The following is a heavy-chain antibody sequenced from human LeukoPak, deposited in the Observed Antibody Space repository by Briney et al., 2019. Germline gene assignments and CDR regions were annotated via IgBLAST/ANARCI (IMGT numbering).Heavy chain of an antibody. CDR2: IYSGGTT. CDR1: GFTFSSYA. CDR3: ARDGGQLGFDP. J-gene: IGHJ5*02. V-gene: IGHV3-66*02. Sequence: GGSLRLSCAASGFTFSSYAMSWVRQAPGKGLEWVSVIYSGGTTYYADSVKGRFTISRDNSKNTLYLQMNSLRAEDTAVYHCARDGGQLGFDPWGQGTLVTVSS. D-gene: IGHD6-6*01.